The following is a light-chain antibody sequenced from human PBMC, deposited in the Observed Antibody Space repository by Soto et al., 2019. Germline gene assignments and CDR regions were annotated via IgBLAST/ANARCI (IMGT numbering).Light chain of an antibody. CDR2: GAS. V-gene: IGKV3-20*01. CDR3: QHYGSLVLT. J-gene: IGKJ4*01. Sequence: EIVLTQSPCTLSLSPGDRVTLSCRASQSVSSTYLAWYQQKPGQAHRLLIYGASSRATGIPDRFSGSGSVTDFTLTISRLEPEDFAVYYCQHYGSLVLTFGGGTKVEIK. CDR1: QSVSSTY.